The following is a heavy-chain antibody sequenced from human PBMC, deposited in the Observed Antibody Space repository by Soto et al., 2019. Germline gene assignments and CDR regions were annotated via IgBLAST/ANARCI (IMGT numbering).Heavy chain of an antibody. D-gene: IGHD2-15*01. CDR1: GFTVSSNY. Sequence: GGSLRLSCAASGFTVSSNYMSWVRQAPGKGLEWVSVIYSGGSTYFADSVKGRFTISRDNAKNTLYLQMNSLRAEDMAVYYCARDVPDCSGGSCYPGSFEHWGQGTLVTVSS. CDR3: ARDVPDCSGGSCYPGSFEH. V-gene: IGHV3-66*01. CDR2: IYSGGST. J-gene: IGHJ4*02.